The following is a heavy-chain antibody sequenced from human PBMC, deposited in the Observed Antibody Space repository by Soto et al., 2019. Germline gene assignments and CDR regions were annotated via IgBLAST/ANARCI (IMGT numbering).Heavy chain of an antibody. Sequence: SETLSLTCTVSGGSISSYYWSWIRQPPGKGLEWIGYMYNTGSTIYNPSLKSRVTISVDTSKNQFSLKLNSVTAADTAVYYCAGWVITFGGVIVSGLDAFDIWGQGTMVTVS. CDR3: AGWVITFGGVIVSGLDAFDI. CDR2: MYNTGST. V-gene: IGHV4-59*01. J-gene: IGHJ3*02. CDR1: GGSISSYY. D-gene: IGHD3-16*02.